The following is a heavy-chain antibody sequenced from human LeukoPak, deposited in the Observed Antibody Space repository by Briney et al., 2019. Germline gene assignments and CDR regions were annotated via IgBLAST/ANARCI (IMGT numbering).Heavy chain of an antibody. CDR3: AKDMTSGGWYYYFDY. D-gene: IGHD6-19*01. J-gene: IGHJ4*02. CDR2: ISWNSGSI. CDR1: GFTFDDYA. V-gene: IGHV3-9*01. Sequence: PGGSLRLSCAASGFTFDDYAMHWVRQAPGKGLEWVSGISWNSGSIGYADSVKGRFTISRDNAKNSLYLQMNSLRAEDTALYYCAKDMTSGGWYYYFDYWGQGTLVTVSS.